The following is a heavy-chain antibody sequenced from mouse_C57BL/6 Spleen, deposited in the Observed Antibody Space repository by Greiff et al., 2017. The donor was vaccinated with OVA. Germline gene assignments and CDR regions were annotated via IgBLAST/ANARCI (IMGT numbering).Heavy chain of an antibody. D-gene: IGHD1-1*02. J-gene: IGHJ4*01. CDR1: GFNIKDDY. Sequence: EVKLQESGAELVRPGASVKLSCTASGFNIKDDYMHWVKQRPEQGLEWIGWIDPENGDTEYASKFQGKATITADTSSNTAYLQLSSLTSEDTAVYYCTLYGAMDYWGQGTSVTVSS. CDR3: TLYGAMDY. V-gene: IGHV14-4*01. CDR2: IDPENGDT.